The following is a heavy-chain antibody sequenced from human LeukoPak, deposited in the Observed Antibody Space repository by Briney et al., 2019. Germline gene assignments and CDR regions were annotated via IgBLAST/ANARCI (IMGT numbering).Heavy chain of an antibody. J-gene: IGHJ4*02. V-gene: IGHV1-18*01. CDR1: GYTFTSHG. CDR2: ISTYNGNT. D-gene: IGHD3-10*01. Sequence: GASVKVSCKASGYTFTSHGISWVRQAPGQGLEWMGWISTYNGNTNYAQKLQGRVSMTTDTSTSTAYMDLRSLRSEDTAVYYCARGRAFNYYGSGSSSWGQGTLVTVSS. CDR3: ARGRAFNYYGSGSSS.